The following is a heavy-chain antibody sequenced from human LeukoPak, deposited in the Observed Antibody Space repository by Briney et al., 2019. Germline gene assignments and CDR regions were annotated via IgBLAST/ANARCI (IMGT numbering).Heavy chain of an antibody. CDR3: PRLSHSSSWSQDGY. V-gene: IGHV3-48*03. D-gene: IGHD6-13*01. Sequence: GGSLRLSCAASGFTFSSYEMNWVRQAPGKGLEWVSYISGTGNTIYYADSLKGRFTVSRDNAENSLYLQMNSLRAEDTAVYYCPRLSHSSSWSQDGYWGQGTLVTVSS. CDR2: ISGTGNTI. J-gene: IGHJ4*02. CDR1: GFTFSSYE.